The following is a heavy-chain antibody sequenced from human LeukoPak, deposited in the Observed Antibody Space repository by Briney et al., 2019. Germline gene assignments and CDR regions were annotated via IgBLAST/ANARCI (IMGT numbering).Heavy chain of an antibody. J-gene: IGHJ4*02. CDR2: IYPGDSDT. D-gene: IGHD2-2*02. Sequence: GESLKISCKGSGYSFTSYWIGWVRQMPGKVLEWMGIIYPGDSDTRYSPSFQGQVTISADKSISTAYLQWSSLKASDTAMYYCARYIADRPYYFDYWGQGTLVTVSS. V-gene: IGHV5-51*01. CDR3: ARYIADRPYYFDY. CDR1: GYSFTSYW.